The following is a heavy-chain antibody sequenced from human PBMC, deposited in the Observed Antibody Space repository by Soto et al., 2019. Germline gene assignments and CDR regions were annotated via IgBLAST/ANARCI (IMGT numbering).Heavy chain of an antibody. D-gene: IGHD3-3*01. CDR3: ARESNFRDYYVWSGPIYYYYGMDV. CDR1: GYTFTSYG. J-gene: IGHJ6*02. Sequence: QVQLVQSGAEVKKPGASVKVSCKASGYTFTSYGISWVRQAPGQGLEWMGWISAYNGNTNYEQKLQGRVTMTTDTSPSTDYMELRSLRSDDTAVYYCARESNFRDYYVWSGPIYYYYGMDVWGQGTKVPGSS. V-gene: IGHV1-18*04. CDR2: ISAYNGNT.